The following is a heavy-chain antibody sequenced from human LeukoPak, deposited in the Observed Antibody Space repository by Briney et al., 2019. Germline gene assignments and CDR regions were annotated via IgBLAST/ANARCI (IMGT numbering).Heavy chain of an antibody. Sequence: PGGSLRLSCAASGFTFSSYAMSWVRQAPGKGLEWVSAISGSGGSTYYADSVKGRFTISRDNAKNSLYLQMNSLRAEDTAVYYCARKNYGDYVLDYWGQGTLVTVSS. D-gene: IGHD4-17*01. CDR3: ARKNYGDYVLDY. J-gene: IGHJ4*02. CDR1: GFTFSSYA. CDR2: ISGSGGST. V-gene: IGHV3-23*01.